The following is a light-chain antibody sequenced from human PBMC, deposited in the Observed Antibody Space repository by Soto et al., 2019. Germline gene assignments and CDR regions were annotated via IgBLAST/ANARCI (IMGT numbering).Light chain of an antibody. CDR3: QQYNNWPWT. CDR2: GAS. J-gene: IGKJ1*01. V-gene: IGKV3-15*01. CDR1: QDVSSS. Sequence: DMVVTQSPSTLSVSPGERAPLSCRASQDVSSSLAWYQQKPGQAPRLLIYGASARATGFPARFSGSGSGTDFTLTISSLQSEDFAVYYCQQYNNWPWTFGQGTKVDI.